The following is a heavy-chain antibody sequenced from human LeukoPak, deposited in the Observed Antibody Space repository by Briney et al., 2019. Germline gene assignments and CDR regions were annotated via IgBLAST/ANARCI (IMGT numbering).Heavy chain of an antibody. Sequence: GRSLRLSCTASGFTFGDYAMSWVRQAPGKGLEWVGFIRSKAYGGTTEYAASVKGRFTISRDNAKNTLSLQMNSLRAEDTAVYYCARVASYSSTSFDSWGQGTLVTVSS. V-gene: IGHV3-49*04. CDR3: ARVASYSSTSFDS. CDR2: IRSKAYGGTT. J-gene: IGHJ4*02. CDR1: GFTFGDYA. D-gene: IGHD1-26*01.